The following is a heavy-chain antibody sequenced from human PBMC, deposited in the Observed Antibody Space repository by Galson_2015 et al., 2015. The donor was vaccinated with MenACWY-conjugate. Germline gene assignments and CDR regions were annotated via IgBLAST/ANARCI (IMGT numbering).Heavy chain of an antibody. J-gene: IGHJ4*02. CDR3: VKTKLVLFDY. Sequence: SLRLSCAASGFTFSSYAMHWVRQAPGKGLEYVSAISSNGGTTYYTDSVKGRFTISRDNSKNTLYLQMSSLRAEDTAVYYCVKTKLVLFDYRRQGTLLTVSS. V-gene: IGHV3-64D*06. CDR1: GFTFSSYA. CDR2: ISSNGGTT. D-gene: IGHD6-6*01.